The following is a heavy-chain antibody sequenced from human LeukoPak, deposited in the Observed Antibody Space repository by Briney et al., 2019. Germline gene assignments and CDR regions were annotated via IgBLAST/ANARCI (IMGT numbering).Heavy chain of an antibody. CDR3: ASDGAYAMAV. CDR1: GSAFSRSW. D-gene: IGHD1-26*01. Sequence: PGGSLRLSCAASGSAFSRSWIHWVRQAPGKGLVWVSHINNDASRTTYADSARGRFTISRDNAKNTVSLQMNSLRAEDTAVYYCASDGAYAMAVWGQGTTVTVSS. V-gene: IGHV3-74*01. J-gene: IGHJ6*02. CDR2: INNDASRT.